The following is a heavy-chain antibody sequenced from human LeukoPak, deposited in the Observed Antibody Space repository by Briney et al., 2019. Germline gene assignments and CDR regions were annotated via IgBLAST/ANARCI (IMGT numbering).Heavy chain of an antibody. V-gene: IGHV4-59*11. CDR3: AREDIVVVPAAGQSASYYYYYYMDV. D-gene: IGHD2-2*01. Sequence: SETLSLTCTVSGGSISSHYWSWIRQPPGKGLEWIGYIYYSGSTNYNPSLKSRVTISVDTSKNQFSLKLSSVTAADTAVYYCAREDIVVVPAAGQSASYYYYYYMDVWGKGTTVTVPS. J-gene: IGHJ6*03. CDR1: GGSISSHY. CDR2: IYYSGST.